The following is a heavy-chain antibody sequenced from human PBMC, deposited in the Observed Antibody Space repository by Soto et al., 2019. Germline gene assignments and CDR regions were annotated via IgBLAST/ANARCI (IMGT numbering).Heavy chain of an antibody. D-gene: IGHD2-2*01. CDR2: INPSGGST. J-gene: IGHJ4*02. CDR3: ARGEQDIVVVPAATFDY. V-gene: IGHV1-46*01. CDR1: GYTSTSYY. Sequence: ASVKVSCKASGYTSTSYYMHWVRQAPGQGLEWMGIINPSGGSTSYAQKFQGRVTMTRDTSTSTVYMELSSLRSEDTAVYYCARGEQDIVVVPAATFDYWGQGTLVTVSS.